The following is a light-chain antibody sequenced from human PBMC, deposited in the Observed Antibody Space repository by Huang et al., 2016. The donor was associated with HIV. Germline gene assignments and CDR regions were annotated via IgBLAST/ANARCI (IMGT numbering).Light chain of an antibody. CDR3: QQYGSSSLT. CDR1: QSVSSSY. V-gene: IGKV3-20*01. CDR2: GAS. Sequence: EIVLTQSPGTLSLSPGERGTLYCRASQSVSSSYLAWDQQKPGQAPSLLIYGASSRATGSPDRFSGSGSGTDVTLNISRLEPEDFAVYFCQQYGSSSLTFGGGTKVDIK. J-gene: IGKJ4*01.